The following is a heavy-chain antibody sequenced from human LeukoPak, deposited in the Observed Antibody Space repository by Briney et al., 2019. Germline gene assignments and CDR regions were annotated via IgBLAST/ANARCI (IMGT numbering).Heavy chain of an antibody. J-gene: IGHJ4*02. CDR1: GITLSNYG. Sequence: GGSLRLSCAVSGITLSNYGMSWVRQAPGKGLEWVAGISDIGGRTNYADSVQGRFTISTVTPKKTPNLHMNNLRVEETDVNVYTERGVVIRAVLVGFEKEAYYFDSWGQGALVTVSS. V-gene: IGHV3-23*01. CDR2: ISDIGGRT. D-gene: IGHD3-10*01. CDR3: TERGVVIRAVLVGFEKEAYYFDS.